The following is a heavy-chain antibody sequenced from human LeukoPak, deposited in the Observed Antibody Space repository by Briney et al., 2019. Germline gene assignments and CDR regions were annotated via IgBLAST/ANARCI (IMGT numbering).Heavy chain of an antibody. CDR2: IYYSGST. J-gene: IGHJ4*02. V-gene: IGHV4-59*01. CDR1: GGSISSYY. CDR3: AKYSSGWFDYFDY. D-gene: IGHD6-19*01. Sequence: PSETLSLTCTVSGGSISSYYWSWIRQPPGKGLEWIGYIYYSGSTNYNPSLKSRVTISVDTSKNQSSLKLSSVTAADTAVYYCAKYSSGWFDYFDYWGQGTLVTVSS.